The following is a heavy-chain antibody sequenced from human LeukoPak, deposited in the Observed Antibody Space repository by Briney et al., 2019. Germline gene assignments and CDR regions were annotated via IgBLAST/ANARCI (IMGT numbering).Heavy chain of an antibody. CDR3: TRFSFYYSYHMDV. CDR1: GFTFSGSA. J-gene: IGHJ6*03. Sequence: PGGSLRLSCAASGFTFSGSAMHWVRQASGRGLEWVGRIRSKSNNYTTTYAASVNGRFTISRDDSKNTAYLQMNSLKTEDTAVYYCTRFSFYYSYHMDVWGKGTTVIVSS. V-gene: IGHV3-73*01. CDR2: IRSKSNNYTT.